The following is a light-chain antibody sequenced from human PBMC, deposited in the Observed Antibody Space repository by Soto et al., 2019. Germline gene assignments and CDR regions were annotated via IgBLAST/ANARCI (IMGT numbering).Light chain of an antibody. CDR1: QSVSSSY. V-gene: IGKV3-20*01. Sequence: DIVLTQSPGTLSFSPGERATLSCRASQSVSSSYLAWYQQKPGQAPRLLIYGASIRATGVPATFSGSGSGTEFTLSISSLQSEHLGVYYCQQDSSWPLTFGGGTKVDI. CDR2: GAS. CDR3: QQDSSWPLT. J-gene: IGKJ4*01.